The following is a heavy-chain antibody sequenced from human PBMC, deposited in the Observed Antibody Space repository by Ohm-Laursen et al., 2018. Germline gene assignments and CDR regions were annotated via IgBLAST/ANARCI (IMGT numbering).Heavy chain of an antibody. J-gene: IGHJ4*02. V-gene: IGHV4-59*01. Sequence: SETLSLTCSVSGGSISSYYWTWIRQPPGKGLEWIGYIYYSGSTNYNPSLKSRVTISVDTSKNQFSLKLSSVTAADTAVYYCARAEGVIVAAHFDYWGQGTLVTVSS. CDR3: ARAEGVIVAAHFDY. CDR2: IYYSGST. D-gene: IGHD3-22*01. CDR1: GGSISSYY.